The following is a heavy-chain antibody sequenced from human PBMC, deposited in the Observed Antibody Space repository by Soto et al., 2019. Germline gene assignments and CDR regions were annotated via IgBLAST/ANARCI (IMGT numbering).Heavy chain of an antibody. V-gene: IGHV3-30*04. CDR2: ISYDEIDK. J-gene: IGHJ4*02. CDR1: GFTFSNYT. CDR3: AGRSGSSDY. D-gene: IGHD3-10*01. Sequence: GGSLRLSCAASGFTFSNYTMQWVRQAPGKGLEWVALISYDEIDKYFADAVKGRFTISRDNSKNTLYLQMDSLRAEDTAVYYCAGRSGSSDYWGRGTLVTVSS.